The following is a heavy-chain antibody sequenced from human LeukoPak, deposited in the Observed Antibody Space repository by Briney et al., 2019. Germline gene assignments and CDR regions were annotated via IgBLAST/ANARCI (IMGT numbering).Heavy chain of an antibody. CDR1: GGTFSSYA. Sequence: GASVKVSCKASGGTFSSYAISWVRQAPGQGLEWMGGIIPIFGTANYAQKFQGRVTITADESTSTAYMELSSLRSEDTAVYYCARATTMIVADDAFDIWGQGTMVTVSS. CDR2: IIPIFGTA. V-gene: IGHV1-69*13. D-gene: IGHD3-22*01. CDR3: ARATTMIVADDAFDI. J-gene: IGHJ3*02.